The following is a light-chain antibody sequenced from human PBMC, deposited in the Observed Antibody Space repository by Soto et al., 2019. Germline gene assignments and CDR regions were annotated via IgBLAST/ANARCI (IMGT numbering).Light chain of an antibody. Sequence: QSVLTQSPSASGTPGQRVSISCSGSTSNIGTHTVNWYQHVPGTAPKLLIYSDNQRPSAVPGRFSGSKSCTSASLAISGLLSEDEADYYCATWDDSLNVVVGGGTKLTVL. CDR2: SDN. CDR1: TSNIGTHT. J-gene: IGLJ2*01. CDR3: ATWDDSLNVV. V-gene: IGLV1-44*01.